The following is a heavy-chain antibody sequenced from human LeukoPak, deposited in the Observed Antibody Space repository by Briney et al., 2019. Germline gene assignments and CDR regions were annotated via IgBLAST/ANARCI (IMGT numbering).Heavy chain of an antibody. V-gene: IGHV3-23*01. CDR2: ISGSGGST. Sequence: GGSLRLSCAASGFTFSTCAMGWVRQAPGKGLGWVSAISGSGGSTFYADSMKGRFTISRDNSRNTLYLQMSSLRAEDTAVYYCAKYVGAMIVVPYFDNWGQGTLVTVSS. J-gene: IGHJ4*02. D-gene: IGHD3-22*01. CDR1: GFTFSTCA. CDR3: AKYVGAMIVVPYFDN.